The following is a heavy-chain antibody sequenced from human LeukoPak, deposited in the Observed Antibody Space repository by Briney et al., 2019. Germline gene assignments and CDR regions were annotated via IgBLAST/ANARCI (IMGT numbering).Heavy chain of an antibody. CDR3: ARDLGSGWAYYFDY. D-gene: IGHD6-19*01. CDR1: GGSVSSYY. V-gene: IGHV4-59*02. CDR2: IYYTGST. J-gene: IGHJ4*02. Sequence: SETLSLTCTVSGGSVSSYYWSWIRQPPGKGLEYIGYIYYTGSTNYNPSLKSRVSISVDLSKNQFSLKLSSVTAADTAVYYCARDLGSGWAYYFDYWGQGTLVTVSS.